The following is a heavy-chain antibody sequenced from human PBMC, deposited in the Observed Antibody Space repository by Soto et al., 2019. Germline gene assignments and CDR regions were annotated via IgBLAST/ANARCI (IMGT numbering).Heavy chain of an antibody. CDR1: CASISSYF. Sequence: SETLSLTCTVSCASISSYFWTWIRQPAGKGLDWIGRISTSGTTNYNPSLKSRVTMSVDTSKNHFSLNLSSVTAADTAVYYCAREAGPDRWFDPWGQGTLVTVS. J-gene: IGHJ5*02. CDR3: AREAGPDRWFDP. CDR2: ISTSGTT. V-gene: IGHV4-4*07.